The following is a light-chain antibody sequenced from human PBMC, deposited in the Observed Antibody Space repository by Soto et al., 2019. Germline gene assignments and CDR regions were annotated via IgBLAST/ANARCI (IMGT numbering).Light chain of an antibody. CDR1: QSLVHSDGIAY. CDR2: DAS. CDR3: QQCGSSPPIT. Sequence: VMTQSPLSLPVTLGQSASISCRSNQSLVHSDGIAYLAWYQQRPGQAPRLLIYDASSRATGIPDRFSGSGSGTDFTLTISRLEPEDFAVYYCQQCGSSPPITFGQGTRLEI. J-gene: IGKJ5*01. V-gene: IGKV3-20*01.